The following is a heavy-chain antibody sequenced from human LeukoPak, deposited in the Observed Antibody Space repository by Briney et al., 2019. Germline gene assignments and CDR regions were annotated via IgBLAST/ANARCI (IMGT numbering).Heavy chain of an antibody. CDR1: GLPLSSYA. J-gene: IGHJ4*02. CDR3: ARAPVTSCRGAYCYPFDY. CDR2: TSSSDAGT. D-gene: IGHD2-21*01. V-gene: IGHV3-23*01. Sequence: GGSLRRSCAASGLPLSSYANSWVRQAPGKGLEWVSATSSSDAGTYYADSVRGRFTISRDNSKNTLYLQMNSLRLEDAAVYFCARAPVTSCRGAYCYPFDYWGQGTQVTVSS.